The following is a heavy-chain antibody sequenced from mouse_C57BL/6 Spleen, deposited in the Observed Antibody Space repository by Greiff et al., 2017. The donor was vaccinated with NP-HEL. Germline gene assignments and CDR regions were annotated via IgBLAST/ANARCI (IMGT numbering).Heavy chain of an antibody. CDR1: GYTFTSYW. D-gene: IGHD4-1*02. CDR3: ATNWDESWFAY. V-gene: IGHV1-64*01. J-gene: IGHJ3*01. CDR2: IHPNSGST. Sequence: VQLQQSGAELVKPGASVKLSCKASGYTFTSYWMHWVKQRPGQGLEWIGMIHPNSGSTNYNEKFKSKATLTVDKSSSTADMQLSSLTSEDSAVYYCATNWDESWFAYWGQGTLVTVSA.